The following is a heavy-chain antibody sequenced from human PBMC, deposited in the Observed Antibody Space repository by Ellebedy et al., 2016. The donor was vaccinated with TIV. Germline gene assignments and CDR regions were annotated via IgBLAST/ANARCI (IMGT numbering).Heavy chain of an antibody. CDR3: AKGSSSGFNYDRAGSEY. D-gene: IGHD3-22*01. Sequence: GESLKISCAASGFTFSSFAMHWVRQAPGKGLEWLSVISGGGGNTYHADSVKGRFTITRDNSKNTLYLQMDRLRAEDTAVYYCAKGSSSGFNYDRAGSEYWGQGTLVTVSS. V-gene: IGHV3-23*01. CDR1: GFTFSSFA. CDR2: ISGGGGNT. J-gene: IGHJ4*02.